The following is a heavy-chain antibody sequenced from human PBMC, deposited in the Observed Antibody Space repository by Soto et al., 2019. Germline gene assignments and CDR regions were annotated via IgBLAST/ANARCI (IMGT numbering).Heavy chain of an antibody. CDR1: GGSMSSGDYY. CDR3: ARDAPGAAPY. J-gene: IGHJ4*02. D-gene: IGHD6-13*01. CDR2: INYRGST. Sequence: QVQLQESGPGLVKPSQTLSLTCAVSGGSMSSGDYYWNWIRQHPEKGLEWIGYINYRGSTFYNPSLKSRVTISLDTSKNQFSLKLTSVTAADTAMYYCARDAPGAAPYWGQGTLVTVSS. V-gene: IGHV4-31*11.